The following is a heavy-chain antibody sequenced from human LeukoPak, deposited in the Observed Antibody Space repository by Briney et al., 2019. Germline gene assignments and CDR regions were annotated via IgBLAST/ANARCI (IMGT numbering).Heavy chain of an antibody. D-gene: IGHD6-13*01. J-gene: IGHJ4*02. CDR2: TYYSGST. CDR1: GGSISSYY. Sequence: SETLSLTCTVSGGSISSYYWSWIRQPPGKGLEWIGYTYYSGSTNYNPSLKSRVTISVDTSKNQISLKLSSVTAADTAVYYCARHSSSWFDYWGQGTLVTVSS. CDR3: ARHSSSWFDY. V-gene: IGHV4-59*08.